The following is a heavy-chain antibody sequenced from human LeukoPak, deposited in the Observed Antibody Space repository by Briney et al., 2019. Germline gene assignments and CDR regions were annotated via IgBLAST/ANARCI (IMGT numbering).Heavy chain of an antibody. Sequence: SETLSLTCTVSGGSISSYYWSWIRQPPGKGLEWIGYIYTSGSTNYNPSLKRRVTISVDTSKNQFSLKLSSVTAADTAVYYCARGNSDQMFDPWGQGTLVTVSS. CDR2: IYTSGST. CDR1: GGSISSYY. J-gene: IGHJ5*02. V-gene: IGHV4-4*09. D-gene: IGHD2/OR15-2a*01. CDR3: ARGNSDQMFDP.